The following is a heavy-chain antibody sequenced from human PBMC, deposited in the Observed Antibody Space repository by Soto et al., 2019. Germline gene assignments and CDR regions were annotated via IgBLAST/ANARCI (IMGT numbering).Heavy chain of an antibody. Sequence: GASVKVSCKASGYTFTSYGISWVLQAPGQGLEWMGWISAYNGNTNYAQKLQGRVTMTTDTSTSTAYMELRSLRSDDTAVYYCARAGGYSGSYGYFDYWGQGTLVPVSS. J-gene: IGHJ4*02. CDR2: ISAYNGNT. CDR1: GYTFTSYG. D-gene: IGHD1-26*01. CDR3: ARAGGYSGSYGYFDY. V-gene: IGHV1-18*04.